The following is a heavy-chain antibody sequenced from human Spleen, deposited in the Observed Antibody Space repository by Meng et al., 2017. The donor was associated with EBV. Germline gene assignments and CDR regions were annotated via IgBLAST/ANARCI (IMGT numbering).Heavy chain of an antibody. Sequence: QVQTQWSGPGLVKPSETLPLTCTVSGGSVTSGTYYWNWIRQPPGKGLEWVGYIFYTGSTNYSPSLKSRVTISVDTSKNQFSLKLRSVTAADTAVYYCVREWASASQTWFDPWGQGTLVTVSS. J-gene: IGHJ5*02. CDR1: GGSVTSGTYY. CDR2: IFYTGST. V-gene: IGHV4-61*01. D-gene: IGHD1-26*01. CDR3: VREWASASQTWFDP.